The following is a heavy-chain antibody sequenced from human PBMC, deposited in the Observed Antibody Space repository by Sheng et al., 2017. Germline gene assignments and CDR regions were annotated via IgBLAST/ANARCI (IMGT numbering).Heavy chain of an antibody. V-gene: IGHV4-61*02. CDR2: IYTSGST. CDR3: ARAYCSGGSCYGGFDP. D-gene: IGHD2-15*01. J-gene: IGHJ5*02. CDR1: GGSISSGSYY. Sequence: QVQLQESGPGLVKPSQTLSLTCTVSGGSISSGSYYWSWIRQPAGKGLEWIGRIYTSGSTNYNPSLKSRVTISVDTSKNQFSLKLSSVTAADTAVYYCARAYCSGGSCYGGFDPWGQGTLVTVSS.